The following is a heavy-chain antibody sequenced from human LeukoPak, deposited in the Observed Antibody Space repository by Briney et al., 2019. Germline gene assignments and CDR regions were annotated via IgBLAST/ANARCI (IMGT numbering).Heavy chain of an antibody. Sequence: GGSQTLSCAASGFTFRRYGMHWARHAPGRGLVGAAVISYDGSNKYYADSVKSRFTISKDNSKNTLYLQMNSLRAEDTAVYYCAKDGGYSYGWLFDNWGQGTLVTVSS. CDR2: ISYDGSNK. CDR1: GFTFRRYG. J-gene: IGHJ4*02. D-gene: IGHD5-18*01. CDR3: AKDGGYSYGWLFDN. V-gene: IGHV3-30*18.